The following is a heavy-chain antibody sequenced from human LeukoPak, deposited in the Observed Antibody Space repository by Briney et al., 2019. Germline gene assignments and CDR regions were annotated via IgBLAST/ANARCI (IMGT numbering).Heavy chain of an antibody. D-gene: IGHD6-13*01. Sequence: SETLSLTCTVSGDSISSGSYYWSWIRQPAGRGLEWIGRIYSSGSTNYNPSLKSRVTISVDTSKNQFSLKLSSVTAADTAVYYCARRVGSSWYASNFDYWGQGTLVTVSS. V-gene: IGHV4-61*02. CDR1: GDSISSGSYY. CDR2: IYSSGST. CDR3: ARRVGSSWYASNFDY. J-gene: IGHJ4*02.